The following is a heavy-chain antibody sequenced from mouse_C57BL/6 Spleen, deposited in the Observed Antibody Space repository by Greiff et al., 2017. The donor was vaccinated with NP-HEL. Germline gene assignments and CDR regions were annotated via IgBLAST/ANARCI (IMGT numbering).Heavy chain of an antibody. CDR2: IDPSDSET. D-gene: IGHD4-1*01. CDR1: GYTFTSYW. V-gene: IGHV1-52*01. J-gene: IGHJ4*01. Sequence: VQLQQPGAELVRPGSSVKLSCKASGYTFTSYWMHWVKQRPIQGLEWIGNIDPSDSETHYNQKFKDKATLTVDKSSSTAYMQLSSLTSEDSAVYYCARSNKLGYAMDYWGQGTSVTVSS. CDR3: ARSNKLGYAMDY.